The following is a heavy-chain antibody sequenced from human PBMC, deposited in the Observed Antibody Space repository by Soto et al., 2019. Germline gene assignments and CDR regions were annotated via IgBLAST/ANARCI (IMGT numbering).Heavy chain of an antibody. J-gene: IGHJ4*02. CDR2: INHSGST. CDR1: GGSFSGYY. V-gene: IGHV4-34*01. Sequence: PSETLSLTCAVYGGSFSGYYWSWIRQPPGKGLEWIGEINHSGSTNYNPSLKSRVTISVDTSKNQFSLKLSSVTAADTAVYYCARGPGLRYFDWLLLPTYPFDYWGQGTLVTVSS. D-gene: IGHD3-9*01. CDR3: ARGPGLRYFDWLLLPTYPFDY.